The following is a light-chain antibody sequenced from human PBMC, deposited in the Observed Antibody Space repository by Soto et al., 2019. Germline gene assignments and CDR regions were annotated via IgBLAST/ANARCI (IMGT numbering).Light chain of an antibody. Sequence: EIVLTQSPGTLSLSPGERATLSCRASQSVSSSYLAWYQQKPGQAPRLLIYGASSRATGIPDRFSGSGSGTDFTLTISILEPEDFAVYYCQQYGSSPRTFGGGTKVDIK. CDR3: QQYGSSPRT. CDR1: QSVSSSY. CDR2: GAS. V-gene: IGKV3-20*01. J-gene: IGKJ4*01.